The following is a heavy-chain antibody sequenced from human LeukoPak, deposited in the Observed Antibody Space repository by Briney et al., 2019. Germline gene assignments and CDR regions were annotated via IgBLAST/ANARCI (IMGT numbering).Heavy chain of an antibody. CDR3: ARSISRGWSLDY. CDR1: GYTFTGYY. J-gene: IGHJ4*02. V-gene: IGHV1-2*02. CDR2: INPNSGGT. Sequence: ASVKVSCKASGYTFTGYYMHWVRQAPGQGLEWMGWINPNSGGTNYAQKFQGRVTMTRDTSISTAYMGLSRLRSDDTAVYYCARSISRGWSLDYWGQGTLVTVSS. D-gene: IGHD6-19*01.